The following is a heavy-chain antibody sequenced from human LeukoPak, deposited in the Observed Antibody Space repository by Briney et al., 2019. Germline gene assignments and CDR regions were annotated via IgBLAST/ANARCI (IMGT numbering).Heavy chain of an antibody. CDR2: INHSGST. D-gene: IGHD5-24*01. V-gene: IGHV4-34*01. J-gene: IGHJ5*02. CDR1: GGSFSGYC. CDR3: ARWGPPRRDGYTPLFP. Sequence: SETLSLTCAVYGGSFSGYCWSWIRQPPGKGLEWIGEINHSGSTNYNPSLKSRVTISVDTSKNQFSLKLSSVTAADTAVYYCARWGPPRRDGYTPLFPWGQGTLVTVSS.